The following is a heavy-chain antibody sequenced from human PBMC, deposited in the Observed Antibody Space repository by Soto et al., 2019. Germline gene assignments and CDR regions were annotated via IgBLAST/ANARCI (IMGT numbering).Heavy chain of an antibody. Sequence: PGGSLRLSCAASGFTFSSYGMHWVRQAPGKGLEWVAVIWYDGSNKYYADSVKGRFTISRDNSKNTLYLQMNSLRAEDTAVYYCARDLFDYYDSSGYYEILGYWGQGTLVTVSS. J-gene: IGHJ4*02. D-gene: IGHD3-22*01. CDR1: GFTFSSYG. CDR2: IWYDGSNK. CDR3: ARDLFDYYDSSGYYEILGY. V-gene: IGHV3-33*01.